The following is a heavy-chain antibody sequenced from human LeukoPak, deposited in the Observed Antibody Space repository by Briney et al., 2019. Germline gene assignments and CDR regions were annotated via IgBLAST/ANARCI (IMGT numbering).Heavy chain of an antibody. Sequence: GGSLRLSCAASGFTFSSNWMHWVRQAPGKGLVWVSRINEDGSTTNYADSVKGRSTIFRDNAKNTLYLQMNSLRPEDTAVYYCARVDDLDAFDIWGQGTMVTVSS. CDR1: GFTFSSNW. CDR2: INEDGSTT. CDR3: ARVDDLDAFDI. D-gene: IGHD2-2*03. J-gene: IGHJ3*02. V-gene: IGHV3-74*01.